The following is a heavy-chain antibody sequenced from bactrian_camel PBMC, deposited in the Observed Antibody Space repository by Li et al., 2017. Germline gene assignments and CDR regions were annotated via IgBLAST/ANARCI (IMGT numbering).Heavy chain of an antibody. D-gene: IGHD6*01. CDR2: INSGGGST. CDR1: GFTFDRFESYA. CDR3: TSANYGGSSMNY. Sequence: VQLVESGGGLVQPGKSLTLSCAVSGFTFDRFESYAIHWVRRAPGKGLEWVSAINSGGGSTFYAGSVKGRFTISRDNAKSTVYLQLNSLKTEDMAMYYCTSANYGGSSMNYWGQGTQVTVS. J-gene: IGHJ4*01. V-gene: IGHV3S40*01.